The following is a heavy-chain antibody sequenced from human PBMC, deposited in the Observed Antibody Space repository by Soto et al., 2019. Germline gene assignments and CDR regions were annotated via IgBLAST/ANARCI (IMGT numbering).Heavy chain of an antibody. D-gene: IGHD6-19*01. Sequence: QVQLVQSGAEVKKPGSSVKVSCKASGGTFSSYAISWVRQAPGQGLEWMGGIIPIFGTANYAQKFQGRVTITADESTSTAYMELSSLRSEDTAVYYCARDWGIAVADPGDFDYWGQGALVTVSS. V-gene: IGHV1-69*01. CDR2: IIPIFGTA. CDR1: GGTFSSYA. J-gene: IGHJ4*02. CDR3: ARDWGIAVADPGDFDY.